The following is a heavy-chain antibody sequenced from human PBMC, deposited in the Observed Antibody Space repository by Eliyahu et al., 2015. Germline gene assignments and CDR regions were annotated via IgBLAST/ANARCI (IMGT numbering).Heavy chain of an antibody. CDR3: ARVRIATRRIWDY. V-gene: IGHV4-34*01. Sequence: QVQLQQWGAGLLKPSETLSLTCAVYGGSFSGHYWSWIRQPPGKGLEWIGEINQSGTTNYNPSLKSRVTMSVDTSKNQFSLRLSSVTAADTAVYYCARVRIATRRIWDYWGRGTPVTVSS. J-gene: IGHJ4*01. CDR2: INQSGTT. CDR1: GGSFSGHY. D-gene: IGHD6-6*01.